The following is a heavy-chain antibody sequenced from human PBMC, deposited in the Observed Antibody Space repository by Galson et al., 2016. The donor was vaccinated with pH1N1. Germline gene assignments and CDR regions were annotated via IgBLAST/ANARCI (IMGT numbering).Heavy chain of an antibody. V-gene: IGHV1-46*03. J-gene: IGHJ6*02. CDR2: INPRDGST. CDR3: AQYCTRTTCPPHGMDV. D-gene: IGHD2-2*01. CDR1: GYSFARYY. Sequence: SVKVSCKASGYSFARYYLHWVRQAPGQGLEWMGVINPRDGSTVSAQKFQGRITVTKDTLTNTVYMDLNRLTSEDTAVYYCAQYCTRTTCPPHGMDVWGQGTSVSVSS.